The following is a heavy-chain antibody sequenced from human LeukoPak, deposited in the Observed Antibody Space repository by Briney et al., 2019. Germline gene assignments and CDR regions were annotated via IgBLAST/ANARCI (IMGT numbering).Heavy chain of an antibody. CDR2: ISSDGSNK. V-gene: IGHV3-30-3*01. J-gene: IGHJ6*02. Sequence: PGGSLRLACAAAGFTFSSYTAHWVRQAPGNGRGWVAVISSDGSNKQYADYLKGRFSISRDNSENTLFLQMSSLRAEDTAVYYCARIVVPRTFGLDVWGQGTTVTVSS. D-gene: IGHD2-2*01. CDR3: ARIVVPRTFGLDV. CDR1: GFTFSSYT.